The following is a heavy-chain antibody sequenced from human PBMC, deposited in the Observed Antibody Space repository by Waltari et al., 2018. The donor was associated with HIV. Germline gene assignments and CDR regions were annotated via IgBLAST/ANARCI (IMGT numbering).Heavy chain of an antibody. V-gene: IGHV3-23*04. CDR1: GFTFTNYA. CDR2: ISGSSGST. Sequence: EVQLVESGGVLVQPGGSLRLSCAASGFTFTNYALNWVRQAPGKGLGWVSAISGSSGSTYYADSVKSRFTISRDNSKNTLYLQMNSLRAEDTAVYYCAKDDSTGSSGYYPFHYWGQGTLITVSS. CDR3: AKDDSTGSSGYYPFHY. D-gene: IGHD3-22*01. J-gene: IGHJ4*02.